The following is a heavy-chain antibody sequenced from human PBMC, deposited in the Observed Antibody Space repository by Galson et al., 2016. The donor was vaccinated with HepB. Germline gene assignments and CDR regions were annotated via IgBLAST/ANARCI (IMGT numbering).Heavy chain of an antibody. CDR2: IWHDGRSQ. CDR3: ARDWAPENNNWYSDL. Sequence: SLRLSCAASEFTLGHYGMHWVRQAPGKGLNWVAGIWHDGRSQFYADSVKGRFSISRDNSKNTLYLQMNSLRDEDTAVYHCARDWAPENNNWYSDLWGRGTLVTVSS. D-gene: IGHD2/OR15-2a*01. CDR1: EFTLGHYG. V-gene: IGHV3-33*01. J-gene: IGHJ2*01.